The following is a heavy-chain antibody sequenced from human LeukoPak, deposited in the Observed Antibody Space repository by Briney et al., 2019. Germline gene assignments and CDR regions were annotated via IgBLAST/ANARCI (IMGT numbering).Heavy chain of an antibody. J-gene: IGHJ1*01. CDR2: ISSSSSHI. V-gene: IGHV3-21*01. Sequence: PGGSLRLSCAASGFTFSSYSMNWVRQAPGKGLEWVSSISSSSSHIYYADSVKGRFTISRDNAKNSLYLQMNSLRAEDTALYYCARAAEDYYDSSGYAYFQHWGQGTLVTVSS. CDR3: ARAAEDYYDSSGYAYFQH. D-gene: IGHD3-22*01. CDR1: GFTFSSYS.